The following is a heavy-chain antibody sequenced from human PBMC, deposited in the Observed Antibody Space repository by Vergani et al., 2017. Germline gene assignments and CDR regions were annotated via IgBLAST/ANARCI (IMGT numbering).Heavy chain of an antibody. CDR2: ISNSGNTI. CDR1: GFTFSSYW. D-gene: IGHD5-24*01. V-gene: IGHV3-48*01. J-gene: IGHJ3*02. CDR3: ARDHRDYNNYPGTFDI. Sequence: EVQLVESGGGLVQPGGSLRLSCAASGFTFSSYWMHWVRQAPGKGLEWVSYISNSGNTIEYADSVKGRFSISRDNAKSSLFLQMDSLRAEDTAVYYCARDHRDYNNYPGTFDIWGQGSMVTVSS.